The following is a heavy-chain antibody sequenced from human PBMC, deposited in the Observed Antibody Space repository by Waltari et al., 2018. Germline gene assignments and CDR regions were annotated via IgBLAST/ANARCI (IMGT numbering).Heavy chain of an antibody. CDR3: ASKQPSSWSASAHMDV. V-gene: IGHV1-24*01. CDR2: LDPEDGEI. CDR1: GYTLTAKS. D-gene: IGHD3-3*01. Sequence: QVQLVQSGAEVKRPGASVKVSCKVSGYTLTAKSMHWVRQAPGKGLEWMGGLDPEDGEIIYAQKFQGRVTMTEDTSTDTAYMELSNLRSEDTAVYYCASKQPSSWSASAHMDVWGKGTTVFVS. J-gene: IGHJ6*03.